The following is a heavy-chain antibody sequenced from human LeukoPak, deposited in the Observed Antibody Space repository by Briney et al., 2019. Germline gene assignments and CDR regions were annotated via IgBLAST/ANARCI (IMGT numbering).Heavy chain of an antibody. D-gene: IGHD5-18*01. V-gene: IGHV3-21*01. CDR3: VRGYIYAYAFDY. Sequence: GGSLRLSCAASGFTFSSYEMNWVRQAPGKGLEWVSTITSTSAYIYYADSVKGRFTISRDNAKNSLSLQMNSLRAEDTAVYYCVRGYIYAYAFDYWGQGTLVTVSS. J-gene: IGHJ4*02. CDR1: GFTFSSYE. CDR2: ITSTSAYI.